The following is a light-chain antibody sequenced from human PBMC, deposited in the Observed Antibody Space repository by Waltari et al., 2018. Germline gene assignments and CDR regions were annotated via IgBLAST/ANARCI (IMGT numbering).Light chain of an antibody. CDR2: KAS. Sequence: DIQMTQSPSTLSASVGDRVTITCRASQSISSWLAWYQQKPGKAPKVLIYKASSLESGVPSWFSGSGSGTEFTLTISSLQPDDFATYYCQQYNSYSGTFGQGTKVEIK. J-gene: IGKJ1*01. CDR3: QQYNSYSGT. CDR1: QSISSW. V-gene: IGKV1-5*03.